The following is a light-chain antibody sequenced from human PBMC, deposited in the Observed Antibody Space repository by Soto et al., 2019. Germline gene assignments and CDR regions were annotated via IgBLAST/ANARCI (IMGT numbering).Light chain of an antibody. CDR1: QSISSY. J-gene: IGKJ4*01. Sequence: DIQMTQSPSSLSASVEDRVTITCRARQSISSYLNWYQQKPGKAPKLLIYAASSLQSGVPSRFSGSGSGTHFTLTMRTLQPEDFATYYCQQSYRTPLSFGGGTKVEIK. V-gene: IGKV1-39*01. CDR3: QQSYRTPLS. CDR2: AAS.